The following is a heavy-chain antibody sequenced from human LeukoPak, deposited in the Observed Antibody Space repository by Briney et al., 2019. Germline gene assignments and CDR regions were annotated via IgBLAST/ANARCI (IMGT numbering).Heavy chain of an antibody. V-gene: IGHV3-21*01. D-gene: IGHD2-2*02. CDR3: ARTHCSSTSCYSHNWFDP. CDR2: ISSSSSYI. CDR1: GFTFSSYS. J-gene: IGHJ5*02. Sequence: GGSLRLSCAASGFTFSSYSMNWVRQAPGKGLEWVSSISSSSSYIYYADSVKGRFTISRDNAKNSLYLQMNSLRAEDTAVYYCARTHCSSTSCYSHNWFDPWGRGTLVTVSS.